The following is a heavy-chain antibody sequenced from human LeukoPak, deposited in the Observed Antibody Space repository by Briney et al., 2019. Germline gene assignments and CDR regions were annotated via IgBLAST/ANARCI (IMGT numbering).Heavy chain of an antibody. D-gene: IGHD4-23*01. V-gene: IGHV4-39*07. CDR1: GGSISSSSYY. Sequence: SETLSLTCTVSGGSISSSSYYWGWIRQPPGKGLQWIGDISYSGSTYYNPSLKSRVTISVDTSKNQFSLKLSSVTAADTAVYYCARSRRWQPVWFDPWAREPWSPSPQ. CDR3: ARSRRWQPVWFDP. J-gene: IGHJ5*02. CDR2: ISYSGST.